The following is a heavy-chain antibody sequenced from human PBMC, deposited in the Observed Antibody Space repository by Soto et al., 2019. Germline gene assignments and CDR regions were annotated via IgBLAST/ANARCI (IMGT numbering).Heavy chain of an antibody. CDR2: ISSSSTYI. CDR3: ARVDLVRGFNPRVDY. J-gene: IGHJ4*02. D-gene: IGHD3-10*01. Sequence: EVQLVESGGGLVKPGGSLRLSCAASGFTLSSYSMNWVRQAPGKGLEWVSSISSSSTYIYYADSVKGRFTISRDNAKNSRVLQMTSLGAEDTAVDYCARVDLVRGFNPRVDYWGQGTLVTVSS. V-gene: IGHV3-21*01. CDR1: GFTLSSYS.